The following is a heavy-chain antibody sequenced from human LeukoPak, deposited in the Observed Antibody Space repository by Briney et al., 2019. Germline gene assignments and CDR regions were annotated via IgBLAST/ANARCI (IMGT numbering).Heavy chain of an antibody. CDR2: FDPEDGET. D-gene: IGHD6-19*01. Sequence: ASVKVSCKVSGYTLTELSMHWVRQAPGKGLEWMGGFDPEDGETIYAQKFQGRVTMTEDTSTDTAYMELSSLRSEDTAVYYCATDHDGNGWYYFDYWGQGTLVTVSS. J-gene: IGHJ4*02. CDR3: ATDHDGNGWYYFDY. CDR1: GYTLTELS. V-gene: IGHV1-24*01.